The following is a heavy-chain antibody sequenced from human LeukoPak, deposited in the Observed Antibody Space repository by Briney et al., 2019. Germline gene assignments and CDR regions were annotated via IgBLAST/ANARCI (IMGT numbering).Heavy chain of an antibody. CDR3: AKDIGFGEPVGDY. CDR1: GFTFSSYG. V-gene: IGHV3-30*18. J-gene: IGHJ4*02. D-gene: IGHD3-10*01. CDR2: ISYDGSNK. Sequence: GGSLRLSCAASGFTFSSYGVHWVRQAPGKGLEWVAVISYDGSNKYYADSVKGRFTISRDNSKNTLYLQMNSLRAEDTAVYYCAKDIGFGEPVGDYWGQGTLVTVSS.